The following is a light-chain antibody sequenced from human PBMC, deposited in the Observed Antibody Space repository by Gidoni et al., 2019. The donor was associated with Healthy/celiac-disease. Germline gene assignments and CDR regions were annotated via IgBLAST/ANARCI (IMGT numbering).Light chain of an antibody. Sequence: DIQMTQSPSSLSASVGDRVTITCQASQDISNYLNWYQQKPGKAPKLLIYDASNLETGVPSRCSGSGSGTDFTFTITSLQPEDIATYYCQQYDNFPLTFXGXTKVXIK. CDR1: QDISNY. J-gene: IGKJ4*01. V-gene: IGKV1-33*01. CDR3: QQYDNFPLT. CDR2: DAS.